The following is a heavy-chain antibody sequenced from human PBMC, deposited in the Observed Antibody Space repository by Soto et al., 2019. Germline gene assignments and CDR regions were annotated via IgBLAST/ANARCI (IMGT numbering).Heavy chain of an antibody. CDR1: GFSLSTSGVG. J-gene: IGHJ4*02. CDR3: ARDYYDSSGYYSAEDYFDY. Sequence: QITLKESGPPLVKPTQTLTLTCTFSGFSLSTSGVGVGWIRQPPGKALEWLALIYWDDDKRYSPSLKSRLTITKDTSKNQVVLTMTNMDPVDTATYYCARDYYDSSGYYSAEDYFDYWGQGTLVTVSS. V-gene: IGHV2-5*02. CDR2: IYWDDDK. D-gene: IGHD3-22*01.